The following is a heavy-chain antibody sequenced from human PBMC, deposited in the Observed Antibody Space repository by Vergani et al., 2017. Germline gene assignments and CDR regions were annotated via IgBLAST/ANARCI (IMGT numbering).Heavy chain of an antibody. J-gene: IGHJ4*02. D-gene: IGHD2-15*01. V-gene: IGHV3-43*01. Sequence: EVQLVESGGGLVQPGGSLTLSCAASGFTFSGSAMHWVRQAPGKSPEWVALISWDGGSTNYAGSVKGRFTVSRDNSKNSLFLQLNSLTIDDTALYFCAKELESAAYDYWGRGTLVTVSS. CDR3: AKELESAAYDY. CDR1: GFTFSGSA. CDR2: ISWDGGST.